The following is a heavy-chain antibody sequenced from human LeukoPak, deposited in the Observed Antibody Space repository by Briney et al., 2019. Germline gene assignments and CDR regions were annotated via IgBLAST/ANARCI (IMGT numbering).Heavy chain of an antibody. Sequence: KSSETLSLTCSVSGGYISSYYWSWIQQPPGKGLEWIGYISYSGSTNYNPSLKSRVTISADTSKNQFSLKLSSVTAADTAVYYCARRWRRSSNFYYFDYWGQGTLVTVSS. V-gene: IGHV4-59*08. CDR2: ISYSGST. CDR1: GGYISSYY. D-gene: IGHD6-13*01. CDR3: ARRWRRSSNFYYFDY. J-gene: IGHJ4*02.